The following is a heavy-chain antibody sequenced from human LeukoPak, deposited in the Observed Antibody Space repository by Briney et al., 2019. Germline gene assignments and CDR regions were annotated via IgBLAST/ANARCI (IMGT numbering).Heavy chain of an antibody. D-gene: IGHD3-10*01. V-gene: IGHV1-69*06. CDR2: IIPIFGTA. CDR1: GYTFTGYY. CDR3: ARRGAPDYYGSGVWFDP. J-gene: IGHJ5*02. Sequence: SVKVSCKASGYTFTGYYMHWVRQAPGQGLEWMGGIIPIFGTANYAQKFQGRVTITADKSTSTAYMELSSLRSEDTAVYYCARRGAPDYYGSGVWFDPWGQGTLVTVSS.